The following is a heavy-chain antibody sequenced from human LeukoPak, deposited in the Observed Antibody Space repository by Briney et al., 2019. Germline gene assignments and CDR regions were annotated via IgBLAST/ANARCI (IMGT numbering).Heavy chain of an antibody. CDR3: ASKDAD. CDR1: GXTFSSYA. J-gene: IGHJ4*02. V-gene: IGHV3-30-3*01. D-gene: IGHD2-15*01. Sequence: HPGGSLRLSWAASGXTFSSYAMHWVRQAPGKGLEWVAVISYDGSNKYYADSVKGRSTISRDNSKNTLYLQMNSLRAEDTAVYYCASKDADWGQGTLVTVSS. CDR2: ISYDGSNK.